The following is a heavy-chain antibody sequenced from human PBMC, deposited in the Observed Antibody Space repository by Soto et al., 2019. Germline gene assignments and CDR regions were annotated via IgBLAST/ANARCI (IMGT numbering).Heavy chain of an antibody. J-gene: IGHJ5*02. Sequence: QINLKESAPTVVKPTHTLTLTCTFPGFSLSTSGAAVGWIRQPPGRALEWVALIYWDGDKLYNRNNPSLHGRVSVTTYTSKDLLARRLTSVVPEDTATYFCALRATMTMVGLVIDNVFWFDPFGKATRVIVSS. CDR1: GFSLSTSGAA. CDR3: ALRATMTMVGLVIDNVFWFDP. V-gene: IGHV2-5*02. D-gene: IGHD3-10*01. CDR2: IYWDGDK.